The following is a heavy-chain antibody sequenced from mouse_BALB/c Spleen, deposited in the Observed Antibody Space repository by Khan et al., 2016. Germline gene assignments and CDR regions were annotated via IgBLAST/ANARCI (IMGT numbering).Heavy chain of an antibody. CDR2: VNPNNGGT. D-gene: IGHD1-1*01. Sequence: VQLKESGPDLVKPGASVKISCKASGYSFTGYYMHWVKQSHGKSLEWIGRVNPNNGGTSYNQKFKGKAILTVDKSYSTAYMELRSLTSEDYAVYYCASDRGSSEYFDVWGAGTTVTVSS. J-gene: IGHJ1*01. V-gene: IGHV1-26*01. CDR3: ASDRGSSEYFDV. CDR1: GYSFTGYY.